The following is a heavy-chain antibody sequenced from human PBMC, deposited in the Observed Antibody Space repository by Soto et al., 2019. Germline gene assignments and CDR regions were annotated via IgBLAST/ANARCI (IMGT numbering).Heavy chain of an antibody. V-gene: IGHV3-33*03. J-gene: IGHJ4*02. CDR3: VKCRYNSRWPNFDY. CDR1: GSTFNTYC. Sequence: SLRRSCEACGSTFNTYCIHWVRQAPGKGLEWVAVILGDGSSTDYAASVKGRFTISIYNSRSTLFLQMTNLRADDSAVYHCVKCRYNSRWPNFDYWGQGALVTVSS. CDR2: ILGDGSST. D-gene: IGHD1-20*01.